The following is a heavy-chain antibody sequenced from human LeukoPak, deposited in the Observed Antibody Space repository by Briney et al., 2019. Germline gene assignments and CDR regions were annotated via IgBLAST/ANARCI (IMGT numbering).Heavy chain of an antibody. CDR1: GFTFSSYG. V-gene: IGHV3-30*03. CDR2: ISYDGSNK. Sequence: GGSLRLSCAASGFTFSSYGMHGVRQAPGKGLEWVAVISYDGSNKYYADSVKGRFTISRDNSKNTLYLQMNSLRAEDTAVYYCARSSSSTYYYYGMDVWGQGTTVTVTS. J-gene: IGHJ6*02. D-gene: IGHD6-13*01. CDR3: ARSSSSTYYYYGMDV.